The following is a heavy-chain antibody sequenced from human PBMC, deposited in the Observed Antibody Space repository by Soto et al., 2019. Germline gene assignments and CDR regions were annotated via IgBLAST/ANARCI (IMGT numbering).Heavy chain of an antibody. J-gene: IGHJ4*02. CDR2: ISYDGSNT. V-gene: IGHV3-30*18. CDR1: GFTFSSYG. D-gene: IGHD1-26*01. CDR3: AKEGGLSGSYYISSSYYFDY. Sequence: QVQLVESGGGVVQPGRSLRLSCVASGFTFSSYGMHWVRQAPGKGLEWVAIISYDGSNTYYADSVKGRFTISRDNSKNTLYLKMNCLRAEDMSVYYCAKEGGLSGSYYISSSYYFDYWGQGTLVTVSS.